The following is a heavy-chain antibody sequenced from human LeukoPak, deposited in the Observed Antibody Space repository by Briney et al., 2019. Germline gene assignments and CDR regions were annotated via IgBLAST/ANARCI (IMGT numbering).Heavy chain of an antibody. J-gene: IGHJ6*03. V-gene: IGHV3-23*01. D-gene: IGHD2-2*01. Sequence: GGSLRLSCAASGFTVSSNYMSWVRQAPGKGLEWVSAISGSGGSTYYADSVKGRSTISRDNSKNTLYLQMNSLRAEDTAVYYCAKGGLVPAAISYYYMDVWGKGTTVTVSS. CDR3: AKGGLVPAAISYYYMDV. CDR2: ISGSGGST. CDR1: GFTVSSNY.